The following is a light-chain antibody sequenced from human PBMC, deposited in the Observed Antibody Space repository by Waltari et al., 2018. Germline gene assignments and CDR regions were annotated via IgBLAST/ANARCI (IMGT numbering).Light chain of an antibody. Sequence: SCRASQSVGRAVIWYQQKPGQAPRLLIYGASTRATGIPDRFSGSGFGTDFSLTISRLEPEDFAVYYCQRNDRLPVTFGQGTKVEIK. CDR1: QSVGRAV. J-gene: IGKJ1*01. CDR2: GAS. V-gene: IGKV3-20*01. CDR3: QRNDRLPVT.